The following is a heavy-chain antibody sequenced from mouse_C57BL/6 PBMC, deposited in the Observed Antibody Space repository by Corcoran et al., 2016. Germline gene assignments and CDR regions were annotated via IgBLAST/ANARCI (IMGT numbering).Heavy chain of an antibody. CDR2: ISYDGSN. CDR3: AKMGLRPYYAMYY. CDR1: GYSITSGYY. Sequence: DVQLQESGPGLVKPSQSLSLTCSVTGYSITSGYYWNWIRQFPGNKLEWMGYISYDGSNNYNPSLKNRISITRDTSKNQFFLKLNSVTTEDTATYYCAKMGLRPYYAMYYWGQGTSVTVSS. J-gene: IGHJ4*01. V-gene: IGHV3-6*01. D-gene: IGHD2-4*01.